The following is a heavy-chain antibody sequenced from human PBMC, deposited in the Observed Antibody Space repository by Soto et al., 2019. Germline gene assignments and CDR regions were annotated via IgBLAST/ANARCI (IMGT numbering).Heavy chain of an antibody. Sequence: ASVKVSFKASGYTFTSYGISWVRQAPGQGLEWMGWISAYNGNTNYAQKLQGRVTMTTDTSTSTAYMELRSLRSDDTAVYYCARVSVQSRGTDYYYYGMDVWGQGTTVTVSS. CDR1: GYTFTSYG. D-gene: IGHD1-1*01. J-gene: IGHJ6*02. V-gene: IGHV1-18*01. CDR2: ISAYNGNT. CDR3: ARVSVQSRGTDYYYYGMDV.